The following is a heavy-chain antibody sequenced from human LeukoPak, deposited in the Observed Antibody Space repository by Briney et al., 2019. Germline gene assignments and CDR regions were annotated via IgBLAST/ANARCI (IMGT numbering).Heavy chain of an antibody. CDR3: AKGGSSGYYLENWFDP. CDR2: ISGSGGST. D-gene: IGHD3-22*01. V-gene: IGHV3-23*01. Sequence: GGSLRLSCAASGFTFSSYAMSWVRQAPGKGLEWVSAISGSGGSTYYADSVKGRFTISRDNSKNTLYLQMNSLRAEDTAVHYCAKGGSSGYYLENWFDPWGQGTLVTVS. J-gene: IGHJ5*02. CDR1: GFTFSSYA.